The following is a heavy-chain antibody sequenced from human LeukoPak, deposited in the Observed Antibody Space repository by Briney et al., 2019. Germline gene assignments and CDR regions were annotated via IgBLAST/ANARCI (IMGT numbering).Heavy chain of an antibody. V-gene: IGHV4-38-2*01. CDR2: IYHTGTT. CDR1: GYSISSGYY. Sequence: PSETLSLTCSVSGYSISSGYYWGWIRPAPGKGLEWIGTIYHTGTTYYNPSLKSRVTILVDMSKNQFSLKLSSVTAADTAVYYCARFRYSGSSRVDYWGQGTLVTVSS. J-gene: IGHJ4*02. CDR3: ARFRYSGSSRVDY. D-gene: IGHD1-26*01.